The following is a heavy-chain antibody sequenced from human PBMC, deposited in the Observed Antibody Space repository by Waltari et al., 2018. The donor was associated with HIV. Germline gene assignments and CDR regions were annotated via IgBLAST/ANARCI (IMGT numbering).Heavy chain of an antibody. CDR2: IGFSAGDT. V-gene: IGHV1-46*01. J-gene: IGHJ4*02. CDR1: GVTLPHYY. CDR3: ARGHEYTNGLDY. Sequence: SGGWVKEPGAPVTVFWQGFGVTLPHYYVHWVRQAPGQGLQWMGLIGFSAGDTNYAPDFQGRVSMTRDTSTNTVYMELRSLNSDDSAMYYCARGHEYTNGLDYWGQGTLISVTS. D-gene: IGHD2-8*01.